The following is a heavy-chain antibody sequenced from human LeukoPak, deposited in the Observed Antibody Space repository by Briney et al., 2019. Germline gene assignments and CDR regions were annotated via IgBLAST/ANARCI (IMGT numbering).Heavy chain of an antibody. CDR2: INPNSGGR. CDR1: RYTFTGYY. CDR3: ARGGIAAVGTFAFDI. J-gene: IGHJ3*02. Sequence: ASVKVSCKASRYTFTGYYMHWVRQAPGQGLEWMGWINPNSGGRNYAQKFQGGVTMTRDTSISTAYMELSSLRSDDTAVYYCARGGIAAVGTFAFDIWGQGTMVTVSS. V-gene: IGHV1-2*02. D-gene: IGHD6-13*01.